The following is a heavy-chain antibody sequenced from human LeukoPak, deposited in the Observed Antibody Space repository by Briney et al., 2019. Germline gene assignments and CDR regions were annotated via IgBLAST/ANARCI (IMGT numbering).Heavy chain of an antibody. V-gene: IGHV3-48*01. CDR3: ARDDPLSITMVRGVMNYYMDV. D-gene: IGHD3-10*01. Sequence: GGSLRLSCAASGFTFSSYSMNWVRQAPGKGLEWVSYISSSSSTIYYADSVKGRFTISRDNAKNSLYLQMNSQRAEDTAVYYCARDDPLSITMVRGVMNYYMDVWGKGTTVTISS. CDR2: ISSSSSTI. CDR1: GFTFSSYS. J-gene: IGHJ6*03.